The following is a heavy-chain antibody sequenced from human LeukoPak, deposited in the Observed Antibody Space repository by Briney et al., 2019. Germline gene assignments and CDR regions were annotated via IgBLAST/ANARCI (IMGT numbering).Heavy chain of an antibody. D-gene: IGHD5-24*01. V-gene: IGHV4-59*01. Sequence: SETLSLTCTVSGVSINSYYWNWIRQPPGKGLEWIGYIYHSGSTNYNPSLKSRVTISLDTSKNQFSLKLTSVTAADTAIYYCARVGGMTTINNAAFDIWGQGTMVTVSS. CDR1: GVSINSYY. CDR2: IYHSGST. J-gene: IGHJ3*02. CDR3: ARVGGMTTINNAAFDI.